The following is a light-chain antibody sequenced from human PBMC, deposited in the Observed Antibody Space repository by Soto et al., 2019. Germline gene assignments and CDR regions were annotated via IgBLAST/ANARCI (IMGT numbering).Light chain of an antibody. CDR1: QDISTF. V-gene: IGKV1-39*01. CDR2: DAS. J-gene: IGKJ3*01. CDR3: QQSYNTPFT. Sequence: DIQLTQSPSSLSTSVGDRVTITCQASQDISTFLNWYQQKPGKAPNLLIYDASELQTGVPSRFSGSGSGTDFTLTIRSLQPEDFATYYCQQSYNTPFTVGPGTKVDIK.